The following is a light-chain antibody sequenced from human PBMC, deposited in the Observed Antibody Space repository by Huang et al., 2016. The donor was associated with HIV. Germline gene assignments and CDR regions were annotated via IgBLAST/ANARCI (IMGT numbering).Light chain of an antibody. J-gene: IGKJ4*01. CDR1: QSVSSY. V-gene: IGKV3-11*01. Sequence: EIVLTQSPATLSLSPGERATLTCRASQSVSSYLAWYQQKPGQAPRLLIDDASNRANGIPARFSGSGSGTDFTLTISSLEPEDFAVYYSQQRSNWPTFGGGTNVEIK. CDR2: DAS. CDR3: QQRSNWPT.